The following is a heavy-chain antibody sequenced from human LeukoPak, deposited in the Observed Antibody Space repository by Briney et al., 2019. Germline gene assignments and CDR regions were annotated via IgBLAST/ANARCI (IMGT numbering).Heavy chain of an antibody. CDR3: ARNVDYYYYMDV. J-gene: IGHJ6*03. V-gene: IGHV1-69*02. Sequence: SVKVSCKASRGTFSSYTISWVRQAPGQGVEWMGRIIPILGIANYAQKFQGRVTITADKSTSTAYMELSSLRSEDTAVYYRARNVDYYYYMDVWGKGTTVTVSS. CDR2: IIPILGIA. CDR1: RGTFSSYT.